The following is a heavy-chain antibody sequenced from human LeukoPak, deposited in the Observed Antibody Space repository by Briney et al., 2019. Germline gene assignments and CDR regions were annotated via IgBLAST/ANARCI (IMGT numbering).Heavy chain of an antibody. V-gene: IGHV4-30-4*01. CDR3: ARVRSRYFVY. J-gene: IGHJ4*02. D-gene: IGHD1-14*01. CDR1: GDSVISGDYR. CDR2: TYFTGST. Sequence: PSQTLSLTCTVSGDSVISGDYRWTWIRQPPGKGLEWIGYTYFTGSTYFNPSLKRRVAISIDTSKNQFSLKLSSVTAADTAVYYCARVRSRYFVYWGQGTLVTVSS.